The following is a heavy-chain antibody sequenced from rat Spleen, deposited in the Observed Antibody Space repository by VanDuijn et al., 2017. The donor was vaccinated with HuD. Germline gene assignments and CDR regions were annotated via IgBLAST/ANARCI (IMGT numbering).Heavy chain of an antibody. J-gene: IGHJ4*01. Sequence: EVQLGESGGGLVQPGWSLKLSCAASGFSFENYGMHWIRQAPTKGLEWVASISDGGGVTYYPDSVKGRFTISRDNEKSTLYLQMDSLRSEDTATYYCARLRWDVMDAWGQGASVTVSS. V-gene: IGHV5-19*01. CDR3: ARLRWDVMDA. D-gene: IGHD1-5*01. CDR1: GFSFENYG. CDR2: ISDGGGVT.